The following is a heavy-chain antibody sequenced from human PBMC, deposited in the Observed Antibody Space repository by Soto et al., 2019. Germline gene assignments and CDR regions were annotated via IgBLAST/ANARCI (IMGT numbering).Heavy chain of an antibody. CDR1: GFTFSSYG. D-gene: IGHD3-22*01. CDR3: ATGTYYYDSSGDYFDY. J-gene: IGHJ4*02. CDR2: ISYDGSNK. V-gene: IGHV3-30*03. Sequence: LRLSCAASGFTFSSYGIHWVRHAPVKGLERVAVISYDGSNKYYADSVKGRFTISRDNSKNTLYLQMNSLRAEDTAVYYCATGTYYYDSSGDYFDYWGQGTLVTVSS.